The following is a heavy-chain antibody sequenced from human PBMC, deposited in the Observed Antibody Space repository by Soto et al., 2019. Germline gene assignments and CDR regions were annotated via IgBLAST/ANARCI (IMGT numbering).Heavy chain of an antibody. V-gene: IGHV1-3*01. J-gene: IGHJ4*02. CDR3: ARDTGYTFGSLNY. D-gene: IGHD5-18*01. CDR2: MNAGVGNT. Sequence: HVELVQSGADVKKPGASVTISCKASGYTFTDYALHWVRQAPGQRLEWMGWMNAGVGNTLYSQKCQGRITITRDTSASTAYMELNSLKSEDTAIYYCARDTGYTFGSLNYWGRGTLVTVSS. CDR1: GYTFTDYA.